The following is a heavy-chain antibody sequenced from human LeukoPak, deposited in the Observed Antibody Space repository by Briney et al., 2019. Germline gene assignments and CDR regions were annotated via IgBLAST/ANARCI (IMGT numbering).Heavy chain of an antibody. D-gene: IGHD3-22*01. V-gene: IGHV4-59*01. CDR1: GGSISSYY. J-gene: IGHJ4*02. Sequence: SETLSLTCTVSGGSISSYYWSWIRQPPGKGLEWIGYIYYSGSTNYNPSLKSRVTIPVDTSKNQFSLKLSSVTAADTAVYYCAREGTLGYYDSSGYSDWGQGTLVTVSS. CDR2: IYYSGST. CDR3: AREGTLGYYDSSGYSD.